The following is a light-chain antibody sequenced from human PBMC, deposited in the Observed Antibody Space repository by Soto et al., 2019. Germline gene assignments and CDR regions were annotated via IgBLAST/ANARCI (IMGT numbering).Light chain of an antibody. J-gene: IGLJ2*01. CDR3: GTWDNGQSIGV. CDR1: RSNIGSNF. Sequence: QSVLTQPPSVSAAPGQKVTISCSGSRSNIGSNFVSWYQQLPGTAPKLIIYDNNMRPSGIPDRFSGSKSGTSATLGINGLQAGDEADYYCGTWDNGQSIGVFGGGTKLTVL. V-gene: IGLV1-51*01. CDR2: DNN.